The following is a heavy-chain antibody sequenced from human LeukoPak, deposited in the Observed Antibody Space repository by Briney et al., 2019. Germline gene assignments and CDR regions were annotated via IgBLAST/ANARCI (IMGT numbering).Heavy chain of an antibody. CDR1: GFTVSSNY. V-gene: IGHV3-53*04. D-gene: IGHD2-15*01. CDR2: IYSGGST. J-gene: IGHJ3*02. Sequence: PGGSLRLSCAASGFTVSSNYMSWVRQAPGKGLEWVSVIYSGGSTYYADSVKGRFTISRHNSKNTLYLQMNSLRAEDTAVYYCARAIVVVVAGQRSDAFDIWGQGTMVTVSS. CDR3: ARAIVVVVAGQRSDAFDI.